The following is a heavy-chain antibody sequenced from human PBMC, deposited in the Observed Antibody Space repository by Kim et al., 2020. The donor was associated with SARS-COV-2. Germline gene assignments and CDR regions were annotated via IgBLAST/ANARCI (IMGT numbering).Heavy chain of an antibody. Sequence: GGSLRLSCAASGLTFSSYAMSWVRQAPGKGLEWVSTISAGGGSTYYADSVKGRFTISRDNSKNTLYLQMNSLRAEDTAVYYCAKAGRYCSGGTCYSSYWGQGTPVTVSS. J-gene: IGHJ4*02. D-gene: IGHD2-15*01. CDR2: ISAGGGST. CDR1: GLTFSSYA. CDR3: AKAGRYCSGGTCYSSY. V-gene: IGHV3-23*01.